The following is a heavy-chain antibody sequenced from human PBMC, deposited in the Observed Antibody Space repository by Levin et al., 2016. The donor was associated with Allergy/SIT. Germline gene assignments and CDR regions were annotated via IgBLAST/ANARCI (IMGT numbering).Heavy chain of an antibody. CDR2: IRYDGSNK. Sequence: GGSLRLSCAASGFTFSDYYMSWIRQAPGKGLEWVAFIRYDGSNKYYADSVKGRFTISRDNAKNSLYLQMNSLRAEDTAVYYCARAGKNWNYIFGYWGQGTLVTVSS. V-gene: IGHV3-30*02. CDR1: GFTFSDYY. CDR3: ARAGKNWNYIFGY. D-gene: IGHD1-7*01. J-gene: IGHJ4*02.